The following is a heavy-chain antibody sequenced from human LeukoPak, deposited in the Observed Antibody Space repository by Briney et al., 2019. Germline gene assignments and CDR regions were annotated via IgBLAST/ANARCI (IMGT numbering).Heavy chain of an antibody. V-gene: IGHV1-18*01. CDR1: GYTFTNYG. D-gene: IGHD6-13*01. Sequence: ASVKVSCKASGYTFTNYGLSWVRQAPGQGLEWMGWISGYNGHTNYAQKVQGRVTMTIDTSTSTAYMELRSLRSDDTAVYSCARGWDSSSLDRYNWFDPWGQGTLVTVSS. CDR2: ISGYNGHT. CDR3: ARGWDSSSLDRYNWFDP. J-gene: IGHJ5*02.